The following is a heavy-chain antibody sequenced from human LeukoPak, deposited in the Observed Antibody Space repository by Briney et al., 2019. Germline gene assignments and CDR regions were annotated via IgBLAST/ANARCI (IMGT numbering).Heavy chain of an antibody. D-gene: IGHD6-19*01. CDR2: ISYDGSNK. V-gene: IGHV3-30-3*01. J-gene: IGHJ4*02. CDR1: GFTFSSYA. Sequence: GGSLRLSCAASGFTFSSYAMHWVRQAPGKGLEWVLVISYDGSNKYYADSVKGRFTISRDNSKNTLYLQMNSLRAEDTAVYYCARAGSSGWAFDYWGQGTLVTVSS. CDR3: ARAGSSGWAFDY.